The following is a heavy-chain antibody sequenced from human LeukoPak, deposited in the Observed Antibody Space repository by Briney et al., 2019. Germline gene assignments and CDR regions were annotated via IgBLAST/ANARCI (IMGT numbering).Heavy chain of an antibody. D-gene: IGHD3-3*01. CDR3: ARDGQSLYDFWSGYRFDI. V-gene: IGHV3-7*01. Sequence: GGSLRLSCAASGFTFSSYWMSWVRQAPGKGLEWVANIKQDGSEKYYVDSVKGRFTISRDNAKNSLYLQMNSLRAEDTAVCYCARDGQSLYDFWSGYRFDIWGQGTMVTVSS. CDR2: IKQDGSEK. CDR1: GFTFSSYW. J-gene: IGHJ3*02.